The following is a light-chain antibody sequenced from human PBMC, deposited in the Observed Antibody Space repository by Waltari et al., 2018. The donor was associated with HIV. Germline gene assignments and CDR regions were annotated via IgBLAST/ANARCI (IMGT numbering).Light chain of an antibody. CDR3: QVWDSRSDHWV. J-gene: IGLJ3*02. V-gene: IGLV3-21*04. CDR2: DDS. Sequence: SYVLTQPPSVSVAPGKTATFTCGGADIGTKSVHWCRQRPGQAPVVVIFDDSDRPSGIPERISGSNSGNTATLTSSRVEGGDEADYYCQVWDSRSDHWVFGGGTKLTVL. CDR1: DIGTKS.